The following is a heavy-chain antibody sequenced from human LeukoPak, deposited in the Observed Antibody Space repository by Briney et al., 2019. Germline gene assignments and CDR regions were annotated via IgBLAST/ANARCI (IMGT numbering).Heavy chain of an antibody. J-gene: IGHJ6*02. D-gene: IGHD4-23*01. CDR1: AYTFTNYY. CDR3: ASMISYGSNSRGVLYYCGMDI. CDR2: INPSGGST. V-gene: IGHV1-46*01. Sequence: ASVKVSCKASAYTFTNYYLHWVRQAPGQGLEWMGIINPSGGSTSYAQKFQGRVTMTRDTSTSTVYMELSSLRSEATAVYYCASMISYGSNSRGVLYYCGMDIWGQGPTVTVSS.